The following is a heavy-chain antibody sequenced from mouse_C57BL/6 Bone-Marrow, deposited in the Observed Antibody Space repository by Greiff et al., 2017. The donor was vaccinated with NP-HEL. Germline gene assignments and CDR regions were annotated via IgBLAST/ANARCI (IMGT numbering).Heavy chain of an antibody. Sequence: VQGVESGEGLVKPGGSLKLSCAASGFTFSSYAMSWVRQTPEKRLEWVAYISSGGDYIYYADTVKGRFTISRDNARNTLYLQMSSLKSEDTAMYYCTRGHYGSSPLAYWGQGTLVTVSA. V-gene: IGHV5-9-1*02. J-gene: IGHJ3*01. CDR3: TRGHYGSSPLAY. D-gene: IGHD1-1*01. CDR1: GFTFSSYA. CDR2: ISSGGDYI.